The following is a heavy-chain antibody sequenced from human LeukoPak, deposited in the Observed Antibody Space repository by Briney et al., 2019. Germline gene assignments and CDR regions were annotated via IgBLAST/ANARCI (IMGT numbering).Heavy chain of an antibody. CDR3: AKEYYDILTGSYYFDY. Sequence: GGSLRLSCAASGFTFSSYAMSWARQAPGKGLEWVSAISGSGGSTYYADSVKGRFTISRDNSKNTLYLQMNSLRAEDTAVYYCAKEYYDILTGSYYFDYWGQGTLVTVSS. V-gene: IGHV3-23*01. J-gene: IGHJ4*02. CDR1: GFTFSSYA. CDR2: ISGSGGST. D-gene: IGHD3-9*01.